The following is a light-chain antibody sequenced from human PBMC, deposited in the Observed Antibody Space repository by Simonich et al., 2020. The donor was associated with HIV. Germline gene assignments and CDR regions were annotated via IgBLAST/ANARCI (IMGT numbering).Light chain of an antibody. CDR3: QQYDNWPT. Sequence: EIVMTQSPVTLSVSPGERATRTCRASRSVSSNLAGYQQKPGQAPRLLVSVASTRATGIPARFSGSGSVTEFALTISTMQSEDFAVYYCQQYDNWPTFGQGTKVEIK. CDR1: RSVSSN. J-gene: IGKJ1*01. CDR2: VAS. V-gene: IGKV3-15*01.